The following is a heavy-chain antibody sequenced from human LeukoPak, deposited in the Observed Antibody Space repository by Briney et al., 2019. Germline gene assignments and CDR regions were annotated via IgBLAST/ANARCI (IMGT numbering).Heavy chain of an antibody. D-gene: IGHD6-19*01. CDR1: GFTFSSFG. Sequence: GGSLRLSCAASGFTFSSFGMHWVRQAPGKGLEWVAYISSGGRNKYYPDSVKGRFTVSRDNSKNTLYLQLNSLRAEDTAVYYCAKLKQWQPQRYFFEYWGQGALVTVAS. CDR3: AKLKQWQPQRYFFEY. J-gene: IGHJ4*02. V-gene: IGHV3-30*18. CDR2: ISSGGRNK.